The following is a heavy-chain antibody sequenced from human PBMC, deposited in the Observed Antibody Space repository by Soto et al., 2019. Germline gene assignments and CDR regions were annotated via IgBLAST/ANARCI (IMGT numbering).Heavy chain of an antibody. Sequence: WASVKVSCKASGYTFTSNYVHWVRRAPGQGLEWMGIIDPSGGSTTYAQKFQGRVTVTRDTSTSTVYMELSSLRSEDTAVYYCARDHSLAAAGAWWLDPWGQGTLVTVSS. V-gene: IGHV1-46*01. CDR1: GYTFTSNY. D-gene: IGHD6-13*01. CDR2: IDPSGGST. CDR3: ARDHSLAAAGAWWLDP. J-gene: IGHJ5*02.